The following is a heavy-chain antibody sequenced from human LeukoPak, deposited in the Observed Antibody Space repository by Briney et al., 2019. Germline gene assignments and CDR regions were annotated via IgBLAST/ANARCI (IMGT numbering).Heavy chain of an antibody. CDR1: GFTFSSYG. CDR2: IWCDGSNK. V-gene: IGHV3-33*01. J-gene: IGHJ6*02. Sequence: GGSLRLSCAASGFTFSSYGMHWVRQAPGKGREWGAVIWCDGSNKYYADSVKGRFTISRDNSKNTLYLQMNSLRAEDTAVYYCARGHLTGTNYYYYGMDVWGQGTTVTVSS. D-gene: IGHD1-7*01. CDR3: ARGHLTGTNYYYYGMDV.